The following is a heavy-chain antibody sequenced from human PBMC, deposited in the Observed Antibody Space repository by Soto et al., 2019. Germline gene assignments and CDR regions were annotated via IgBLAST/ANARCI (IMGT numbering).Heavy chain of an antibody. CDR2: IYYSGST. J-gene: IGHJ6*02. V-gene: IGHV4-59*12. D-gene: IGHD6-6*01. CDR3: ARGPRIAARRFYYYGMDV. CDR1: GGSISSYY. Sequence: SETLSLTCTVSGGSISSYYWSWIRQPPGKGLEWIGYIYYSGSTNYNPSLKSRVTISVDTSKNQFSLKLSSVTAADTAVYYCARGPRIAARRFYYYGMDVWGQGTTVTVSS.